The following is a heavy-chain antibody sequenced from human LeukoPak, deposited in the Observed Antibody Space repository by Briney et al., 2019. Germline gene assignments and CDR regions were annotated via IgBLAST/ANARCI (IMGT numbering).Heavy chain of an antibody. Sequence: SVKVSCKASRGTFSTHAISWVRQAPGQGLEWMGRIIPIVGISNYAQKFQGRVTITADKSTNTAYMELSSLRSEDTAVYYCARDPSDDFWSGSQITTWGQGTLVTVSS. CDR1: RGTFSTHA. D-gene: IGHD3-3*01. J-gene: IGHJ5*02. CDR2: IIPIVGIS. V-gene: IGHV1-69*04. CDR3: ARDPSDDFWSGSQITT.